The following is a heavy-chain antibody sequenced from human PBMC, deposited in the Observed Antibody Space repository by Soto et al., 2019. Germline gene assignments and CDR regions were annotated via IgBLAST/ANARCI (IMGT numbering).Heavy chain of an antibody. J-gene: IGHJ3*01. CDR3: ARDQLYYNDISGRPLNAFDV. CDR1: GFTFSSYS. V-gene: IGHV3-48*01. D-gene: IGHD3-22*01. Sequence: PAGSLRLPCAASGFTFSSYSMNWVRQAPGKGLEWVSYISSSSSTIYYADSVKGRFTISRDNAKNSLYLQMNSLRAEDTAVYYCARDQLYYNDISGRPLNAFDVWGQGKMVTVS. CDR2: ISSSSSTI.